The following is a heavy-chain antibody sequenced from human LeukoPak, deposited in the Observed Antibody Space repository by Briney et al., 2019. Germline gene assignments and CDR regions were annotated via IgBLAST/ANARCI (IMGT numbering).Heavy chain of an antibody. CDR2: IKQDGTEK. J-gene: IGHJ4*02. Sequence: GGSLRLSCAASGFTFSIYWMTWVRQAPGKGLEWVANIKQDGTEKHYVDSVKGRFTISRDNAKNSLFLQMDSLRAEDTAVYYCARQSYDGYHYPDYWGQGSLVTVSS. V-gene: IGHV3-7*01. CDR3: ARQSYDGYHYPDY. CDR1: GFTFSIYW. D-gene: IGHD5-24*01.